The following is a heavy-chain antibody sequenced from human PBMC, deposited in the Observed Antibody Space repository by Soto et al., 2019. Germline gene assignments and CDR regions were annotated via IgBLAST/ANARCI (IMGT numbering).Heavy chain of an antibody. CDR1: GFTFSSYW. J-gene: IGHJ6*03. D-gene: IGHD3-3*01. Sequence: GGSLRLSCAASGFTFSSYWMHWVRQAPGKGLVWVSRINSDGSSTSYADSVKGRFTISRDNAKNTLYLQMNSLRAEDTAVYYCARVRVEQAITISGVVSFPGYYYSYMDVWGKGTTVTVSS. CDR2: INSDGSST. V-gene: IGHV3-74*01. CDR3: ARVRVEQAITISGVVSFPGYYYSYMDV.